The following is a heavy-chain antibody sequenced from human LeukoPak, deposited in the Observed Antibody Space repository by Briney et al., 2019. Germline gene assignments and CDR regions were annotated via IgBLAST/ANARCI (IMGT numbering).Heavy chain of an antibody. D-gene: IGHD6-19*01. J-gene: IGHJ4*02. V-gene: IGHV3-23*01. CDR1: GFTFNDYA. CDR3: AKASHQWLVRYYFDY. CDR2: ISGSGGST. Sequence: TGGSLRLSCAASGFTFNDYALNWVRQAPGKGLEWVSVISGSGGSTYYADSVKGRFTISRDNSKNTLYLQMNSRRAEDTAVYFCAKASHQWLVRYYFDYWGQGTLVTVSS.